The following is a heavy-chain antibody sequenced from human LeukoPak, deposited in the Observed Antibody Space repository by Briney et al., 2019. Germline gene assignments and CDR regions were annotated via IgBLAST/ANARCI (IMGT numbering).Heavy chain of an antibody. CDR3: ATWSWNEYYFDS. Sequence: GGSLRLSCAASGFTFSASPMSWVRQAPGKGLQWVSGISGSGGTTYYADSVKGRFTSSRDNFKNTLYLQMNSLRAEDTAVYHCATWSWNEYYFDSWGQGTLVTVSS. CDR2: ISGSGGTT. CDR1: GFTFSASP. J-gene: IGHJ4*02. V-gene: IGHV3-23*01. D-gene: IGHD1-1*01.